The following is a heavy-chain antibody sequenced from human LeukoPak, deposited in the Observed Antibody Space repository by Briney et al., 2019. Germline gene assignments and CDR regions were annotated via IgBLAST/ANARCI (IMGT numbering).Heavy chain of an antibody. CDR2: INHSGST. D-gene: IGHD6-6*01. CDR3: ARGRVAARGLYCYYYYYMDV. J-gene: IGHJ6*03. V-gene: IGHV4-34*01. CDR1: GGSFSGYY. Sequence: SETLSLTCAVYGGSFSGYYWSWIRQPPGKGLEWIGEINHSGSTNYNPSLKSRVTISVDTSQNQFSLKLSSVTAADPAVYYCARGRVAARGLYCYYYYYMDVWGKGTTVTVSS.